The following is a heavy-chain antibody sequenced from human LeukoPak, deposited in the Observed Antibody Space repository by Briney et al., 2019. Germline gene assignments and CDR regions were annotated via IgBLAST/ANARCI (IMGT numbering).Heavy chain of an antibody. CDR3: ARDQQYSGSYYIYYYYGMDV. V-gene: IGHV1-2*02. Sequence: ASVKVSCKASGYTFTDYYMHWVRQAPGQGLEWMGWINPNSGGSNYPQRFQGRVTMTRDTSISTAYMELSRLRSDDTAVYYCARDQQYSGSYYIYYYYGMDVWGQGTTVTVSS. D-gene: IGHD1-26*01. J-gene: IGHJ6*02. CDR2: INPNSGGS. CDR1: GYTFTDYY.